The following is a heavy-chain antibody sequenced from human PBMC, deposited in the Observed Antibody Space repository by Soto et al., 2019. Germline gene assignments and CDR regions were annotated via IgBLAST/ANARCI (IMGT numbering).Heavy chain of an antibody. Sequence: SVKVSCNGAGGAFSSYAIIWVRQAPGQGLEWMGGIIPIFGTANYAQKFQGRVTITADESTSTAYMELSSLRSEDTAVYYCAREIGWFDPWGQGTLVTVSS. CDR1: GGAFSSYA. CDR3: AREIGWFDP. D-gene: IGHD3-22*01. CDR2: IIPIFGTA. J-gene: IGHJ5*02. V-gene: IGHV1-69*01.